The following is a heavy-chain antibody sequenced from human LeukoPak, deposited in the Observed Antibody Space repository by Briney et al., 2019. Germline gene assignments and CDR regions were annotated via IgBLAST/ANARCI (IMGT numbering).Heavy chain of an antibody. CDR3: ARTGTGYCSSTSCSNYYYYGMDV. J-gene: IGHJ6*04. Sequence: ASVTVACKAAGGTFSSYAISWVRQAAGQGIEWMGGIIPMFGTAKYGQKCQGRVTITADESTSTAYMELSSLRSEDTAVYYCARTGTGYCSSTSCSNYYYYGMDVWGKGTTVTVSS. CDR1: GGTFSSYA. D-gene: IGHD2-2*01. V-gene: IGHV1-69*13. CDR2: IIPMFGTA.